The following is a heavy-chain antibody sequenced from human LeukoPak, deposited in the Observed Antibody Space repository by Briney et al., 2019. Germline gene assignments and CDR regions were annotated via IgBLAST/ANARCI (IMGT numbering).Heavy chain of an antibody. CDR3: ARRRTTYYYDSSGYSQLVYYYHMDV. V-gene: IGHV4-39*01. Sequence: SETLSLTCTVSGGSISSSSYYWGWIRQPPGKGLEWIGSIYYSGSTYYNPSLKSRVTISVDTSKNQFSLKLSSVTAADTAVYYCARRRTTYYYDSSGYSQLVYYYHMDVWGKGTTVTVSS. J-gene: IGHJ6*03. CDR2: IYYSGST. CDR1: GGSISSSSYY. D-gene: IGHD3-22*01.